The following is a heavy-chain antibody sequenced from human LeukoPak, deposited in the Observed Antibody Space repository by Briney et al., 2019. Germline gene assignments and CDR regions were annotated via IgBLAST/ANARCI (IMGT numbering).Heavy chain of an antibody. CDR3: ARDPGYSYGYDY. Sequence: PGGSLRLSCAASGFTFSSHAMSWVRQAPVKGLEWVSTISDSGGTTYYADSVKGRFTISRDNSKNTLYLQMNSLRAEDMAVYYCARDPGYSYGYDYWGQGTLVIVSS. J-gene: IGHJ4*02. CDR2: ISDSGGTT. V-gene: IGHV3-23*01. D-gene: IGHD5-18*01. CDR1: GFTFSSHA.